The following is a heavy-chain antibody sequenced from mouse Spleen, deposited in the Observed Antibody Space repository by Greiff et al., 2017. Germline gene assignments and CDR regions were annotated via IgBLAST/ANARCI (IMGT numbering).Heavy chain of an antibody. Sequence: QVQLQQSGPGLVQPSQSLSITCTVSGFSLTSYGVHWVRQSPGKGLEWLGVIWSGGSTDYNAAFISRLSISKDNSKSQVFFKMNSLQADDTAIYYCARIGGTTDFDVWGAGTTVTVSS. J-gene: IGHJ1*01. CDR2: IWSGGST. CDR3: ARIGGTTDFDV. D-gene: IGHD2-14*01. V-gene: IGHV2-2*01. CDR1: GFSLTSYG.